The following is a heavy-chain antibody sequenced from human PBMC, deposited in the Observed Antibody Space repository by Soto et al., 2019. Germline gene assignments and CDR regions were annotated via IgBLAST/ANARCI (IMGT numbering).Heavy chain of an antibody. CDR2: ISGSGGSS. CDR1: GFTVSNYA. V-gene: IGHV3-23*01. D-gene: IGHD2-2*01. J-gene: IGHJ4*02. Sequence: GGSLRLSCATSGFTVSNYAMSWVRQAPGKGLEWVSGISGSGGSSYYADSVKGRFTISRDNSKNTLNLQMDSLRAEDTAVYYWAKKSTDSSGYSDYWGQGTVVTVSS. CDR3: AKKSTDSSGYSDY.